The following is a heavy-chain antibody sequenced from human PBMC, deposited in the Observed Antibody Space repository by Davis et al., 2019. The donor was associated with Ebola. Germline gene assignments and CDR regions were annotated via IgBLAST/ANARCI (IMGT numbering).Heavy chain of an antibody. V-gene: IGHV1-69*13. CDR1: GGTFSNYD. D-gene: IGHD2-8*01. CDR3: ARGDCTNGVWCGYYYYGMDV. J-gene: IGHJ6*04. Sequence: SVKVSCKASGGTFSNYDISWVRQAPGQGLEWMGGIIPIFGTANYAQKFQGRVTITADESTSTAYMELSSLRSEDTAVYYCARGDCTNGVWCGYYYYGMDVWGKGTTVTVSS. CDR2: IIPIFGTA.